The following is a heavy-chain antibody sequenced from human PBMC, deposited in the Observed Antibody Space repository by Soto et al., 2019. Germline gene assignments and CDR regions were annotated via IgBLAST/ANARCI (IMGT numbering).Heavy chain of an antibody. CDR1: GGIFSTYA. J-gene: IGHJ4*02. CDR2: IIPLFGTP. D-gene: IGHD3-10*01. CDR3: ARDRDDYGSGNYYNRIDV. Sequence: QVQLVQSGAEVKKPGSSVKVSCKASGGIFSTYAISWLRQAPGQGLEWMGGIIPLFGTPNYAQRFQGRVTITADESTSTAYMELSRLRSEDTAVYYCARDRDDYGSGNYYNRIDVWGQGTLVTFSS. V-gene: IGHV1-69*01.